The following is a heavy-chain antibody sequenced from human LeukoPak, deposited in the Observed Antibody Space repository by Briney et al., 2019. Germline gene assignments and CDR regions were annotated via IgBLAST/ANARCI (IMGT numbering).Heavy chain of an antibody. Sequence: GGSLRLSCEASGFTFGSHAMYWVRQAPGKGLEWVAGIFGSGGSPHYADSVKGRFTISRDNAKNSLYLQMNSLRAEDTAVYYCARGPGRGYSYGAYFDYWGQGTLVTVSS. CDR1: GFTFGSHA. CDR2: IFGSGGSP. V-gene: IGHV3-23*01. CDR3: ARGPGRGYSYGAYFDY. D-gene: IGHD5-18*01. J-gene: IGHJ4*02.